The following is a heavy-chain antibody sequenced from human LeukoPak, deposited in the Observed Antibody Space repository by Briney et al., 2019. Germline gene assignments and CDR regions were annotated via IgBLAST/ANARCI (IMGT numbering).Heavy chain of an antibody. CDR2: IYYSGST. D-gene: IGHD3-22*01. Sequence: SETLSLTCTVSGGSLSSYYWSWIRQPPGKGLEWIGYIYYSGSTNYNPSLKSRVTISVDTSKNQFSLKLSSVTAADTAVYYCARDYYDSSGYYSPDAFDIWGQGTMVTVSS. CDR1: GGSLSSYY. V-gene: IGHV4-59*01. J-gene: IGHJ3*02. CDR3: ARDYYDSSGYYSPDAFDI.